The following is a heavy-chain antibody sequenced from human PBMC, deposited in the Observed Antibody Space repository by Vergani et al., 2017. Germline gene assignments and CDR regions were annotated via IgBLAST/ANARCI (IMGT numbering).Heavy chain of an antibody. CDR3: ARSRPYVTSGSCPAI. D-gene: IGHD3-22*01. J-gene: IGHJ4*02. CDR1: GGSISSGDYY. Sequence: QVQLQESGPGLVKPSQTLSLTCTVSGGSISSGDYYWSWIRQPAGKGPEWIGHIHTGGSTDLNPSFKSRVSISVDTSKSQFSLKLNSVTVADTAVYYCARSRPYVTSGSCPAIWGQGTLVTVSS. V-gene: IGHV4-61*02. CDR2: IHTGGST.